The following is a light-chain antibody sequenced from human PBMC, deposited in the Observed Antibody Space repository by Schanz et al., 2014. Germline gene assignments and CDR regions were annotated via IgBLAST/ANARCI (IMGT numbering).Light chain of an antibody. J-gene: IGLJ3*02. V-gene: IGLV1-44*01. CDR3: ATWDDSLRAWL. CDR2: SNN. Sequence: QSVLAQPPSASETPGQRVSISCSGGRSNIGSNSVNWYQQLPGTAPKLVIYSNNRRPSGVPDRFSGSKSGTSASLAISGLQSEDEADYYCATWDDSLRAWLFGGGTKLTVL. CDR1: RSNIGSNS.